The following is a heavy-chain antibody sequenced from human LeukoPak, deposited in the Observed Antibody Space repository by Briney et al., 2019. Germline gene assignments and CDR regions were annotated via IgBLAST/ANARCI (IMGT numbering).Heavy chain of an antibody. Sequence: SETLSLTCTVSGGSISSYYWSWIRQAPGKGLEWIGSIYYSGSTYYNPSLKSRVTISVDTSKNQFSLKLSSVTAADTAIYYCARGLGVVIPGPDPWGQGTLVTVSS. D-gene: IGHD3-3*01. CDR1: GGSISSYY. CDR3: ARGLGVVIPGPDP. V-gene: IGHV4-39*01. CDR2: IYYSGST. J-gene: IGHJ5*02.